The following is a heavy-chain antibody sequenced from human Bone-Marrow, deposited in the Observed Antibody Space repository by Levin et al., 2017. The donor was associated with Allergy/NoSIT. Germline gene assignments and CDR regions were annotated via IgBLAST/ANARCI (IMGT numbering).Heavy chain of an antibody. CDR3: ARLANYAFDF. D-gene: IGHD3-3*02. V-gene: IGHV3-11*01. CDR2: ITSGVTTI. CDR1: GFTFSDYY. J-gene: IGHJ3*01. Sequence: GGSLRLSCAASGFTFSDYYMSWIRQAPGKGLEWVSHITSGVTTIYYADSVKGRFTISRDNAKNSLYLQMNSLRAEDTAVYYCARLANYAFDFWGQGTMVTVSS.